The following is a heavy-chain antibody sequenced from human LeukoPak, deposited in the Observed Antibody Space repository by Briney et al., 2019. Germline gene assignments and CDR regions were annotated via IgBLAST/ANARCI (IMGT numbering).Heavy chain of an antibody. CDR2: INAGNGNT. V-gene: IGHV1-3*01. D-gene: IGHD6-19*01. CDR3: ATSISSGAKFDY. CDR1: GYTFTSYA. J-gene: IGHJ4*02. Sequence: GASVKVSCKGSGYTFTSYAMHWVRQAPGQRLEWMGWINAGNGNTKYSQKFQGRVTITRDTSASTAYMELSSLRSEDTAVYYCATSISSGAKFDYWGQGTLVTVSS.